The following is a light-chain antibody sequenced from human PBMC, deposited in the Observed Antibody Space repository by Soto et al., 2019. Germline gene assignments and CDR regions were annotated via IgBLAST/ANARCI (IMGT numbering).Light chain of an antibody. J-gene: IGLJ1*01. Sequence: QSALTQPRSVSGSPGQSVTISCTGTSSDVGGYNYVSWYQQNPGKAPKLMIHDVTKRPSGVPDRFSGPKSGNTASLTISGLQAEDEADYYCCSYAGNYTYVFGTGTKLTVL. CDR3: CSYAGNYTYV. CDR2: DVT. CDR1: SSDVGGYNY. V-gene: IGLV2-11*01.